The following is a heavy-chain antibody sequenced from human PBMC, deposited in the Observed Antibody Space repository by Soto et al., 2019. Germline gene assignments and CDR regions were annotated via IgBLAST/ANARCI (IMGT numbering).Heavy chain of an antibody. J-gene: IGHJ6*02. V-gene: IGHV3-30*18. Sequence: GGSLRLSCAASGFTFSSYGMHWARQAPGKGLEWVAVISYDGSNKYYADSVKGRFTISRDNSKNTLYLQMNSLRAEDTAVYYCAKARRVLAGKNYYYYYGMDVWGQGTTVTVSS. CDR3: AKARRVLAGKNYYYYYGMDV. D-gene: IGHD3-10*01. CDR1: GFTFSSYG. CDR2: ISYDGSNK.